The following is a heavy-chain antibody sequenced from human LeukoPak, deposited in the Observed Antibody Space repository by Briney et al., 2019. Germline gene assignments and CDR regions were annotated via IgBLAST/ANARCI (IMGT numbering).Heavy chain of an antibody. J-gene: IGHJ6*02. CDR3: AREGVLRYFDWLLSGYYYYGMDV. Sequence: PGGSLRLSCAASRFSFRTYWMIWVRQAPGKGLEWVANINQDGSELHYVDSVKGRFTISRDNAKNSLYPQMNSLRAEDTAVYYCAREGVLRYFDWLLSGYYYYGMDVWGQGTTVTVSS. D-gene: IGHD3-9*01. CDR1: RFSFRTYW. CDR2: INQDGSEL. V-gene: IGHV3-7*03.